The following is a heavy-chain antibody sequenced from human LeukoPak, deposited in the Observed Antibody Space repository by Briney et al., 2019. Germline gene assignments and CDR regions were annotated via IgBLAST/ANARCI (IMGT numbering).Heavy chain of an antibody. CDR2: ISGSGGST. CDR1: GFTFSSYA. CDR3: AKDRVSPGFNLFDP. D-gene: IGHD3-16*01. Sequence: GGSLRLSCAASGFTFSSYAMSWVRQAPGKGLEWVSAISGSGGSTYYADSVKGRFTISRDNSKSTVFLQMNSLRTEDTAVYYCAKDRVSPGFNLFDPWGQGTLVTVSS. V-gene: IGHV3-23*01. J-gene: IGHJ5*02.